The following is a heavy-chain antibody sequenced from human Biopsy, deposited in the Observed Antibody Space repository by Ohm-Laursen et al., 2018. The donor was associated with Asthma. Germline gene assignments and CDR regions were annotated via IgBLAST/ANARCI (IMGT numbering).Heavy chain of an antibody. CDR1: GFMFRSFG. CDR2: IYSGGTS. J-gene: IGHJ4*02. Sequence: SLRLSCSASGFMFRSFGMHWVRQAPGKGLEWVSVIYSGGTSDTADSVRGRFTISRDFYKNTLYLQMDSLRAEDTAVYYCARGDSSGWSHYYFDYWGQGTLVTVSS. V-gene: IGHV3-53*01. CDR3: ARGDSSGWSHYYFDY. D-gene: IGHD6-19*01.